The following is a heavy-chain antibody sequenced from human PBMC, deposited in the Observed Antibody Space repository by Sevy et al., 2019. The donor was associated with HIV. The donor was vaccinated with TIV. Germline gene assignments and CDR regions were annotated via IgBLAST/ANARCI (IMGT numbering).Heavy chain of an antibody. D-gene: IGHD3-22*01. Sequence: ASVKVSCKASGGTFSSYAISWVRQAPGQGLEWMGGIIPIFGTANYAQKFQGRVTITADECTSTAYMELSSLRSEDTAVYYCARDSATYYDSSGYGNYYYYYGMDVWGQGTTVTVSS. J-gene: IGHJ6*02. V-gene: IGHV1-69*13. CDR3: ARDSATYYDSSGYGNYYYYYGMDV. CDR2: IIPIFGTA. CDR1: GGTFSSYA.